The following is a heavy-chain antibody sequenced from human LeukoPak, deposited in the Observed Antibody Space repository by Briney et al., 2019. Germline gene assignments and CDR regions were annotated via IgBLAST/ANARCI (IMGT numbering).Heavy chain of an antibody. CDR3: AKDANYLDSSGYLIPFDY. J-gene: IGHJ4*02. CDR2: ISGNGQRT. Sequence: GGSLRLSCSASGFTFSRSAMTWVRQLPGGGLEWVSSISGNGQRTYYGDSVKGRFSVSRDNSQNTLYLQMDSLRADDSALYYCAKDANYLDSSGYLIPFDYWGQGTLVTVSS. V-gene: IGHV3-23*01. CDR1: GFTFSRSA. D-gene: IGHD3-22*01.